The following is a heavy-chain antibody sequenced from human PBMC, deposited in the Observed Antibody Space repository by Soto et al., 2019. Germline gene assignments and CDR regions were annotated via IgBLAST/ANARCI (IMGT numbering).Heavy chain of an antibody. CDR3: ARDRNWVDP. J-gene: IGHJ5*02. CDR2: MSTSNGNT. CDR1: GYTFTSYD. Sequence: QVQLVQSGAEVKKPGASVKVSCKASGYTFTSYDISWVRQAPGQGLEWMGGMSTSNGNTTYAQKLQGRVTMTTDTSTSTANMELRSLSPDDTAVYFCARDRNWVDPWGQGTLVTVS. V-gene: IGHV1-18*01.